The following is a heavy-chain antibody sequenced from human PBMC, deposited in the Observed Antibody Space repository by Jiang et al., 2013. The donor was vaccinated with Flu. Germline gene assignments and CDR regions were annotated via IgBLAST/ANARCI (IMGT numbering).Heavy chain of an antibody. CDR1: GGSFSGYY. J-gene: IGHJ1*01. Sequence: LLKPSETLSLTCAVYGGSFSGYYWSWIRQPPGKGLEWIGEINHSGSTNYNPSLKSRVTISVDTSKNQFSLKLSSVTAADTAVYYCARGGWSRDSSGRKYFQHWGQGTLVTVSS. CDR2: INHSGST. V-gene: IGHV4-34*01. CDR3: ARGGWSRDSSGRKYFQH. D-gene: IGHD3-22*01.